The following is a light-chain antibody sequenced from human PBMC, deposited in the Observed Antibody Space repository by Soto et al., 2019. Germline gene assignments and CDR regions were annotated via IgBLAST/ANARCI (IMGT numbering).Light chain of an antibody. CDR2: AAS. V-gene: IGKV1-39*01. CDR3: QQSYSTPPT. CDR1: QSISSF. Sequence: DIQMTQSPSSLSASVGDRVTITCRASQSISSFLNWYQKKPGKAPKLLIYAASSLQSGDPSRFSGSAPGTDFTLTISSLQPEDCATYYCQQSYSTPPTFGQGTKVYIK. J-gene: IGKJ1*01.